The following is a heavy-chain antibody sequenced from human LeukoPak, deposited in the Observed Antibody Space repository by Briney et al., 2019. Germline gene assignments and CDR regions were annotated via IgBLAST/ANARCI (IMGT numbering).Heavy chain of an antibody. CDR3: ARHRRGDCSGGSCNYYYYMDV. Sequence: ASETLSLTCAVYGGSFSGYYWSWIRQPPGKGLEWIGEINHSGSTNYNPSLKSRVTISVDTSKNQFSLKLSSVTAADTAVYYCARHRRGDCSGGSCNYYYYMDVWGKGTTVTISS. V-gene: IGHV4-34*01. J-gene: IGHJ6*03. CDR2: INHSGST. CDR1: GGSFSGYY. D-gene: IGHD2-15*01.